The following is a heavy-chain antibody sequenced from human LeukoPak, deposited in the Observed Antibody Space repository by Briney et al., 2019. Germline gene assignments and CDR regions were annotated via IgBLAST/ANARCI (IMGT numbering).Heavy chain of an antibody. D-gene: IGHD6-6*01. CDR2: IYYSGST. Sequence: TSETLSLTCTVSGGSISSYYWSWIRQPPGKGLEWIGYIYYSGSTNYNPSLKSRVTISVDMSKNQFSLKLSSVTAADTAVYYCARGTIAASGRPLDYWGQGTLVTVSS. CDR1: GGSISSYY. V-gene: IGHV4-59*01. CDR3: ARGTIAASGRPLDY. J-gene: IGHJ4*02.